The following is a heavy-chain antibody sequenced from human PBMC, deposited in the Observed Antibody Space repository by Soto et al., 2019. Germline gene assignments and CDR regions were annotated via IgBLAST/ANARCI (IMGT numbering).Heavy chain of an antibody. Sequence: RGQSLKISCEPSENNFNHKWISWVRRMPGKGLEWMGRIDPSDSYTDYSPSYQGHVTISVDKSIFTVYLSWRGLKASDTAMYYCARHGWDVLRIDAFNIWGHRTMVTVSS. J-gene: IGHJ3*02. CDR1: ENNFNHKW. D-gene: IGHD1-26*01. V-gene: IGHV5-10-1*01. CDR2: IDPSDSYT. CDR3: ARHGWDVLRIDAFNI.